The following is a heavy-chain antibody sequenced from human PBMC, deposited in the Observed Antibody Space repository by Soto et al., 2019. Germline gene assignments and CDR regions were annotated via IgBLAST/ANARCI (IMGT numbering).Heavy chain of an antibody. CDR3: ARGRRWEPLLY. D-gene: IGHD1-26*01. J-gene: IGHJ4*02. V-gene: IGHV1-18*01. CDR1: GYTFSNYG. CDR2: VSAYNRNT. Sequence: QVQLVQSGPEVKKPGASVKVSCKGSGYTFSNYGVTWVRQAPGQGLERLGWVSAYNRNTDYAQKFQHRATMTIHTSTNTAYLQLRGLTPDDTAVYYCARGRRWEPLLYWGQGTL.